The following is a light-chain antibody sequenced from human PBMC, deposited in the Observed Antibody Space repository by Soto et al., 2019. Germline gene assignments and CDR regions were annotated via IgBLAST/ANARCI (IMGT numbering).Light chain of an antibody. J-gene: IGLJ2*01. V-gene: IGLV3-1*01. CDR3: QTWDSSIVV. CDR1: KLGHKY. CDR2: RDT. Sequence: SYELTQPPSVSVSPGQTASITCSGDKLGHKYACWYQQKPGQSPVLVIFRDTKRPSGIPERFSGSNSGNTATLTISGTQAMDEADYYCQTWDSSIVVFGGGTKLTVL.